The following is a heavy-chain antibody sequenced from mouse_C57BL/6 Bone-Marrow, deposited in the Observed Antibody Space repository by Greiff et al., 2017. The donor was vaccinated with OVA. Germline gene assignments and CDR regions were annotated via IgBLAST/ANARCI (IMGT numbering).Heavy chain of an antibody. CDR3: TRGYSNYYAMDY. D-gene: IGHD2-5*01. V-gene: IGHV1-15*01. CDR2: IDPETGGT. CDR1: GYTFTDYE. J-gene: IGHJ4*01. Sequence: VKLMESGAELVRPGASVTLSCKASGYTFTDYEMHWVKQTPVHGLEWIGAIDPETGGTAYNQTFKGKAILTADKSSSTAYMELRSLTSEDSAVYYCTRGYSNYYAMDYWGQGTSVTVSS.